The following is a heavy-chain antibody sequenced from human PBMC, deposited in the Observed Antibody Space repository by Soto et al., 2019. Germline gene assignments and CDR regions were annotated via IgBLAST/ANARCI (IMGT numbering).Heavy chain of an antibody. CDR1: GGSFSGYY. CDR2: INHSGST. D-gene: IGHD5-18*01. Sequence: SETLSLTCAVYGGSFSGYYWSWIRQPPGKGLEWIGEINHSGSTNYNPSLKSRVTISVDTSKNQFSLKLSSVTAADTAVYYCARGGKRGYSYGVFDYWGQGTLVTVSS. J-gene: IGHJ4*02. CDR3: ARGGKRGYSYGVFDY. V-gene: IGHV4-34*01.